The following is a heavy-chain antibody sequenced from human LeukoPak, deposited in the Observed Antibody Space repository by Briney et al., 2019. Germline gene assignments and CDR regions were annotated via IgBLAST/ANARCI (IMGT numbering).Heavy chain of an antibody. Sequence: GGSPRLSCAASGFTFSSYGMHWVRQAPGKGLEWVAVISYDGSNKYYADSVKGRFTISRDNSKNTLYLQMNSLRAEDTAVYYCAKDRERKYSYGYVFYYWGQGTLVTVSS. D-gene: IGHD5-18*01. CDR1: GFTFSSYG. CDR2: ISYDGSNK. V-gene: IGHV3-30*18. J-gene: IGHJ4*02. CDR3: AKDRERKYSYGYVFYY.